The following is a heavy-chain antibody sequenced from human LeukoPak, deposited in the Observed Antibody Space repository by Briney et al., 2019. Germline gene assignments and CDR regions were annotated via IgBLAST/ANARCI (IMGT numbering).Heavy chain of an antibody. D-gene: IGHD2-15*01. CDR1: GFTFSSYA. CDR2: ISYDGSNK. Sequence: GGSLRLSCAASGFTFSSYAMHWVRQAPGKGLEWVAVISYDGSNKYYADSVKGRFTISRDNSKNTLYLQMNSLRAEDTAVYYCARDWVVAATSDHYYGMDVWGQGTTVTVSS. J-gene: IGHJ6*02. V-gene: IGHV3-30-3*01. CDR3: ARDWVVAATSDHYYGMDV.